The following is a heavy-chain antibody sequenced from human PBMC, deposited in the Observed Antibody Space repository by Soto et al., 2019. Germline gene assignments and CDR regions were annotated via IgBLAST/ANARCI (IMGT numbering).Heavy chain of an antibody. CDR1: GGTFSSYA. Sequence: QVQLVQSGAEVKKPGSSVKVSCKASGGTFSSYAISWVRQAPGQGLAWMGGFIPMFNRPHSARQFQGRVTSTADESTSTAYMDLSSLRSEDTAVYYCARGQFHHVSNYYYALDVWGQGTTVTVSS. J-gene: IGHJ6*02. CDR3: ARGQFHHVSNYYYALDV. D-gene: IGHD6-19*01. V-gene: IGHV1-69*01. CDR2: FIPMFNRP.